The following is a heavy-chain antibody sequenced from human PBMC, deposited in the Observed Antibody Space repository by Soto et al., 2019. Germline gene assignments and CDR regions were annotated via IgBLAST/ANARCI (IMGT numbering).Heavy chain of an antibody. CDR3: ARACPIRVGYSTSWTFDS. V-gene: IGHV1-46*03. CDR2: INPSGGST. J-gene: IGHJ4*02. D-gene: IGHD6-13*01. Sequence: QVQLVQSGAEVKKPGASVKVSCKASGYTFTSYYMHWVRQAPGQGLEWMGIINPSGGSTSYAQKFQGRVTMTRDTSTSTVYMELSSLRSEDTSAYYCARACPIRVGYSTSWTFDSWGQGTLVTVSS. CDR1: GYTFTSYY.